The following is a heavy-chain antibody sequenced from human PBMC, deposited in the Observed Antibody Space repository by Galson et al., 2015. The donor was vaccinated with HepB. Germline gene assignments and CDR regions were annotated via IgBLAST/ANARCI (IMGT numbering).Heavy chain of an antibody. D-gene: IGHD1-26*01. J-gene: IGHJ3*02. Sequence: SLRLSCAASGFTFSSYAMHWVRQAPGKGLEWVAVISYDGSNKYYADSVKGRFTISRDNSKNTLYLQMNSLRAEDTAVYYCAREGIVGATGAFDIWGQGTMVTVSS. CDR2: ISYDGSNK. CDR1: GFTFSSYA. V-gene: IGHV3-30-3*01. CDR3: AREGIVGATGAFDI.